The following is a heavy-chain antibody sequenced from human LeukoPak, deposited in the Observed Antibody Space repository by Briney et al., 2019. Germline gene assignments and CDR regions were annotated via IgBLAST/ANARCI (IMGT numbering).Heavy chain of an antibody. CDR2: IYHSGST. CDR3: ASRWAVMTSYFDY. CDR1: GYSISSGYH. J-gene: IGHJ4*02. Sequence: SETLSLTFTVSGYSISSGYHWGWIRQPPGKGLEWIGSIYHSGSTYYNPSLKSRVTISVDTSKNQFSLKLSSVTAADTAVYYCASRWAVMTSYFDYWGQGTLVTVSS. D-gene: IGHD2-21*02. V-gene: IGHV4-38-2*02.